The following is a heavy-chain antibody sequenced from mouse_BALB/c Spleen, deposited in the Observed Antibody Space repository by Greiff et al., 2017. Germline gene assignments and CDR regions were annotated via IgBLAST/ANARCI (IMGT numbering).Heavy chain of an antibody. Sequence: EVQLQQSGAELVRSGASVKLSCTASGFNIKDYYMHWVKQRPEQGLEWIGWIDPENGDTEYAPKFQGKATMTADTSSNTAYLQLSSLTSEDTAVYYCSPVYYRSWGQGTSVTVSS. CDR3: SPVYYRS. CDR2: IDPENGDT. CDR1: GFNIKDYY. J-gene: IGHJ4*01. V-gene: IGHV14-4*02. D-gene: IGHD2-14*01.